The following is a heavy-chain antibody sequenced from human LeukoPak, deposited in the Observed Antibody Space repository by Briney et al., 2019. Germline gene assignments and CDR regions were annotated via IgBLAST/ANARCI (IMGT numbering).Heavy chain of an antibody. CDR2: INHSGST. V-gene: IGHV4-34*01. CDR1: GGSFSGYY. Sequence: SETLSLTCAVYGGSFSGYYWSWIRQPPGKGLEWIGEINHSGSTNYNPSLKSRVTISVDTSKNQFSLKLSSVTAADTAVYYCARDLPMIGAFDIWGQGTMVTVSS. D-gene: IGHD3-22*01. J-gene: IGHJ3*02. CDR3: ARDLPMIGAFDI.